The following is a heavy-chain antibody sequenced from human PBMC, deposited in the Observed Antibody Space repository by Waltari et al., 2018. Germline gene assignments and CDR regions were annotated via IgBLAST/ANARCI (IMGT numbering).Heavy chain of an antibody. CDR1: GFTVSTTH. D-gene: IGHD5-18*01. CDR2: IYPAGST. J-gene: IGHJ4*02. Sequence: DVQLVASGGGWVHPGGSLRLSCAASGFTVSTTHMSWVRQAPGKGLEWVSIIYPAGSTYNADSVVGRFTISRDVSQNTLHLQMNNLRPEDTAVYYCSRARDEDTAMVFFDHWGQGTLVSVSS. CDR3: SRARDEDTAMVFFDH. V-gene: IGHV3-66*02.